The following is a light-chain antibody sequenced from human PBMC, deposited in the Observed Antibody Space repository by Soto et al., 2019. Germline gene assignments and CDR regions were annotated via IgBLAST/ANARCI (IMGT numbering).Light chain of an antibody. Sequence: EVGMTQSPATLSVFPGERVTLSCRASESVGSNLAWYQQKPGQAPRLLIYGASTRATGVPARFSGSGSGTEFTLTISSLQSEDFALYYCQQYNNWHTFGGGTKVEIE. J-gene: IGKJ4*01. CDR1: ESVGSN. V-gene: IGKV3-15*01. CDR2: GAS. CDR3: QQYNNWHT.